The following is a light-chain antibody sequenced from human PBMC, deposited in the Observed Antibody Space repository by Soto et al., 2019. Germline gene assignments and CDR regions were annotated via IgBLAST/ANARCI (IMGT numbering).Light chain of an antibody. CDR3: QQYNSYPWT. CDR1: QSISSW. J-gene: IGKJ1*01. CDR2: TAS. Sequence: DIQMTQSPSTLSASVGDRVTITCRASQSISSWLAWYQQKPGKAPKSLIYTASSLESGVPSRFSGSGSGTEFTLTISSLQPDDFATYYCQQYNSYPWTFGQGTTVEIK. V-gene: IGKV1-5*03.